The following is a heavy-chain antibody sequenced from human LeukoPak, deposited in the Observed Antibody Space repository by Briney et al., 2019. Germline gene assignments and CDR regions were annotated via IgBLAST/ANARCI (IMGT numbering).Heavy chain of an antibody. CDR3: AKLGGAFDI. J-gene: IGHJ3*02. Sequence: GGSLRLSCAASGFTFDDYAMHWVRQAPGKGLEWVSYITWSSGIKGYADSVKGRFTISRDNAKNSLILQMNSLRVEDTALYYCAKLGGAFDIWGQGTMVIVSS. V-gene: IGHV3-9*01. D-gene: IGHD3-16*01. CDR1: GFTFDDYA. CDR2: ITWSSGIK.